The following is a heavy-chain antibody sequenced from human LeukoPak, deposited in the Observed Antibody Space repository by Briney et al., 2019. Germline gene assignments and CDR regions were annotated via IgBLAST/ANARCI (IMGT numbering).Heavy chain of an antibody. CDR1: GFTFSSYS. Sequence: GGSLRLSCAASGFTFSSYSMNWVRQAPGKGLEWVSCISGSGGYIYYADSVKGRFTISRDNPKNSLHLQMNSLRADDTAVYYCARARGGGYDSLDYWDQGTLVTVSS. CDR3: ARARGGGYDSLDY. V-gene: IGHV3-21*01. J-gene: IGHJ4*02. CDR2: ISGSGGYI. D-gene: IGHD5-12*01.